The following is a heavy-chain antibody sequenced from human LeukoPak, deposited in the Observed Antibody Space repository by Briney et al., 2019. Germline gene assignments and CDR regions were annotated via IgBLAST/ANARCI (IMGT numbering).Heavy chain of an antibody. Sequence: PGGSLRLSCAASGITFSNFGMNWVRQAPGKGLEWISYISGSSSTIHYADSVKARFTISRDDAKHSLYLQMNSLRVEDTAVYYCAKAPPRLDNWFDTWGQGTQVGVSS. D-gene: IGHD3-9*01. CDR3: AKAPPRLDNWFDT. CDR1: GITFSNFG. J-gene: IGHJ5*02. CDR2: ISGSSSTI. V-gene: IGHV3-48*01.